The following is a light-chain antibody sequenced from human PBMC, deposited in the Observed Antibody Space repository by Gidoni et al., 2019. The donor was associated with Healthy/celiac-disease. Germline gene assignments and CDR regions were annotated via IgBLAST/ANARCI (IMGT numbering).Light chain of an antibody. Sequence: EIVLTQSPGTLSLSPGERATLSCRASQSVSSSYLAWYQQKPGQAPRLLIYGASSRATGIPDRFSGSGSATDFTLTISRLEPEDFAVYYCQQYGGSPLFTFGPXTKVDIK. V-gene: IGKV3-20*01. J-gene: IGKJ3*01. CDR2: GAS. CDR3: QQYGGSPLFT. CDR1: QSVSSSY.